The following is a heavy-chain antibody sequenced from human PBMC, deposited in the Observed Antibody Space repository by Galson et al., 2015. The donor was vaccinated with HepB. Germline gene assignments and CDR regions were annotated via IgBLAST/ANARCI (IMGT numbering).Heavy chain of an antibody. CDR2: ISGSGGST. D-gene: IGHD2-8*01. Sequence: SLRLSCAASGFTFSSYAMSWVRQAPGKGLEWVSAISGSGGSTYYADSVKGRFTISRDNSKNTLYLQMNSLRAEDTAVYYCAKVSQHDVLRENYYYYGMDVWGQGTTVTVSS. J-gene: IGHJ6*02. V-gene: IGHV3-23*01. CDR3: AKVSQHDVLRENYYYYGMDV. CDR1: GFTFSSYA.